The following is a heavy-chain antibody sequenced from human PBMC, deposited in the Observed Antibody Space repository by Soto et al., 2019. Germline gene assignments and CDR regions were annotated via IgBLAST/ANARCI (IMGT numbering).Heavy chain of an antibody. CDR2: IIPIFGTA. V-gene: IGHV1-69*13. CDR1: GGTFSSYA. CDR3: ARDQRHYYDSSGYYLYSFDY. Sequence: GASVKVSCKASGGTFSSYAISWVRQAPGQGLEWMGGIIPIFGTANYAQKFQGRVTITADESTSTAYMELSSLRSEDTAVYYCARDQRHYYDSSGYYLYSFDYWGQGTLVTVSS. J-gene: IGHJ4*02. D-gene: IGHD3-22*01.